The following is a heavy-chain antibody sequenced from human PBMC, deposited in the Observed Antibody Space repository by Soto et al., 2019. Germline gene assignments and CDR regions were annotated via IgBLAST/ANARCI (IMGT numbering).Heavy chain of an antibody. CDR3: FRDQDSGSLGY. Sequence: QVQLVQSGAEVKKPGASVKASCKASGYTFTTYGISWVRQAPGQGLEWMGWNSAYNGNTDYAQKFQDSITMTTDPSTNTAYMALRSLRSADTAVYYCFRDQDSGSLGYWGQGTLVIVSS. D-gene: IGHD3-10*01. CDR1: GYTFTTYG. CDR2: NSAYNGNT. J-gene: IGHJ4*02. V-gene: IGHV1-18*01.